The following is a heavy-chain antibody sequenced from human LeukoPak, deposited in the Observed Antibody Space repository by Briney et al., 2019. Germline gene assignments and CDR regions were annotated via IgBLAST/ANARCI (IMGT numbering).Heavy chain of an antibody. V-gene: IGHV3-48*03. Sequence: GGSLRLSCAASGFTFTTYAMNWVRQAPGKGLEWVSYISSSGSTIYYADSVKGRFTISRDNAKNSLYLQMNSLRAEDTAVYYCAELGITMIGGVWGKGTTVTISS. J-gene: IGHJ6*04. CDR3: AELGITMIGGV. D-gene: IGHD3-10*02. CDR1: GFTFTTYA. CDR2: ISSSGSTI.